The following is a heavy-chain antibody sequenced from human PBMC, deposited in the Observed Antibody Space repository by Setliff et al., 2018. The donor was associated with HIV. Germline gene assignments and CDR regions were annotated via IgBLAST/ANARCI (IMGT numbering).Heavy chain of an antibody. CDR1: GGSISRSTYY. CDR3: ARVGYYDSSFDY. V-gene: IGHV4-39*07. Sequence: PSETLSLTCTVSGGSISRSTYYWGWIRQPPGKGLEWIGSIFHSGSTYNNPSLKSRVTISVDTSRNQFSLKLNSVTAADTAVYYCARVGYYDSSFDYWGQGTLVTVSS. CDR2: IFHSGST. J-gene: IGHJ4*02. D-gene: IGHD3-22*01.